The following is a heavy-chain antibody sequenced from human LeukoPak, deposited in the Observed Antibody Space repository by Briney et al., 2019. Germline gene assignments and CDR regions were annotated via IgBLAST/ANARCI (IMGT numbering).Heavy chain of an antibody. CDR2: IYPSDYRTRYSPSYPGDSDT. V-gene: IGHV5-51*01. D-gene: IGHD6-6*01. CDR3: ARRPLFSSSSGLDY. CDR1: GYSFTSYW. J-gene: IGHJ4*02. Sequence: GESLKISCKGSGYSFTSYWVAWVRQMPGKGLEWMGIIYPSDYRTRYSPSYPGDSDTRYSPSFQGQVTISADKSINTAYIQWSSLKASDAAMYYCARRPLFSSSSGLDYWGQGTLVTVSS.